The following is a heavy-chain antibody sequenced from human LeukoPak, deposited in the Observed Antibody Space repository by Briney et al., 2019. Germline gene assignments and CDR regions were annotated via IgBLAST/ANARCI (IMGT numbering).Heavy chain of an antibody. Sequence: PSETLSLTCIVSGGSISSGSYYWGWIRQSPGKGLEWIGIVYYSGSTYYNPSLKSRVTISLDTSKNQFSLKLTSVTAADTAVYYCARIPGRGMAAAGHYWGQGTLVTVSS. J-gene: IGHJ4*02. CDR3: ARIPGRGMAAAGHY. CDR1: GGSISSGSYY. V-gene: IGHV4-39*01. CDR2: VYYSGST. D-gene: IGHD6-13*01.